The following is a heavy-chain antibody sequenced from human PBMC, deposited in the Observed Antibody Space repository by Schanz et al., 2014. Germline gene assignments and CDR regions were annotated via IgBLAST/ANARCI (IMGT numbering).Heavy chain of an antibody. CDR2: IYSSGST. CDR3: ARELISSGWYG. CDR1: GFTVSNSY. D-gene: IGHD6-19*01. V-gene: IGHV3-53*01. J-gene: IGHJ4*02. Sequence: EVQLVESGGGLVQPGGSLRLSCAASGFTVSNSYIHWVRQAPGKGLEWVSTIYSSGSTYYADSVKGRFTISRDNAKNSLYLQMNSLRVEDTAVYYCARELISSGWYGWGQGTLVTVSS.